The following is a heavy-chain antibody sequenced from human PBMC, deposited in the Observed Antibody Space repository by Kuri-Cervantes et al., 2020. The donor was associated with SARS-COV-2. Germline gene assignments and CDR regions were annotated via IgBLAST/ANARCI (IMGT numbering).Heavy chain of an antibody. CDR2: FDPEDGET. J-gene: IGHJ2*01. D-gene: IGHD3-22*01. V-gene: IGHV1-24*01. CDR1: GYTLTELS. CDR3: ARSGGYYRRWYFDL. Sequence: ASVKVSCKVSGYTLTELSMHWVRQAPRKGLEWMGGFDPEDGETIYAQKFQGRVTMTEDTSTDTAYMELSSLRSEDTAVYYWARSGGYYRRWYFDLWGRGTLVTVSS.